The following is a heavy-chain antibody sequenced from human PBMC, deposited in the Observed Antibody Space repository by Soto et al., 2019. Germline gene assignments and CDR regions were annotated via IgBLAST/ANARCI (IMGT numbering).Heavy chain of an antibody. V-gene: IGHV3-23*01. Sequence: DVQLLESGGGLVQPGKSLRLSCAASGFSVISYAMSWVRHVPGKRLEWVSSISDSGGRTFYAESVEGRFTISRDDSTSTLFLQMNSVRAEDTAIYYCTKGGVRFLEWLGDVWGQGTTVTVSS. CDR1: GFSVISYA. CDR2: ISDSGGRT. CDR3: TKGGVRFLEWLGDV. D-gene: IGHD3-3*01. J-gene: IGHJ6*02.